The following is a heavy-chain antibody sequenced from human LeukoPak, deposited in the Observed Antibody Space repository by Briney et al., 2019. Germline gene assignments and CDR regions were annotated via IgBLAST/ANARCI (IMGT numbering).Heavy chain of an antibody. CDR3: ARDPGYSSSSFFDY. CDR1: GFTVSSYA. D-gene: IGHD6-6*01. V-gene: IGHV3-30-3*01. J-gene: IGHJ4*02. CDR2: ISYDGSNK. Sequence: PGRSLRLSCAASGFTVSSYAMHWVRQAPGKGREWVAVISYDGSNKYYADSVKGRFTISRDNSKNTLYLQMNSLRAEDTAVYYCARDPGYSSSSFFDYWGQGTLVTVSS.